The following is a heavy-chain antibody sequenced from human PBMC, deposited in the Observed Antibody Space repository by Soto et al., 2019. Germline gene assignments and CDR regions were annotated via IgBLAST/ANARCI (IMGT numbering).Heavy chain of an antibody. Sequence: HPGGSLRLSCSTSGFTFSVYKMHWVRQAPGKGLEYVSGISNQGDTTYYADSVKGRFTIPRDNSKNTLYFQMGSLRPEDTAVYYCAAAKLLPFEYWGQGTQVTVSS. CDR3: AAAKLLPFEY. CDR1: GFTFSVYK. D-gene: IGHD2-15*01. V-gene: IGHV3-64D*06. CDR2: ISNQGDTT. J-gene: IGHJ4*02.